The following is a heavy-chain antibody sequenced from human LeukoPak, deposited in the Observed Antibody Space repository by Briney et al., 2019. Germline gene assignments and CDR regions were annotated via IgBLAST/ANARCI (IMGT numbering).Heavy chain of an antibody. CDR1: GGSISSGGYY. CDR3: ARDRALYYFDY. Sequence: SETLSLTCTVSGGSISSGGYYWSWIRQPPGKGLEWIGYIYHSGSTYYNPSLKSRVTISVDRSKNQFSLKLSSVTAADTAVYYCARDRALYYFDYWGQGTLVTVSS. J-gene: IGHJ4*02. CDR2: IYHSGST. V-gene: IGHV4-30-2*01.